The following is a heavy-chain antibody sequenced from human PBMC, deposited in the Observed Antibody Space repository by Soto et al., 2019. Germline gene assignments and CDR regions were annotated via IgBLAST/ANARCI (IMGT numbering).Heavy chain of an antibody. D-gene: IGHD3-10*01. CDR3: ARDDSYYGSGYFDY. CDR2: IWYDGSNK. CDR1: GFTFSSYG. Sequence: GGSLRLSCAASGFTFSSYGMHWVRQAPGKGLEWVAVIWYDGSNKYYADSVKGRFTISRDNSKNTLYLQMNSLRAEDTAVYYCARDDSYYGSGYFDYWGQGTLVTVSS. J-gene: IGHJ4*02. V-gene: IGHV3-33*01.